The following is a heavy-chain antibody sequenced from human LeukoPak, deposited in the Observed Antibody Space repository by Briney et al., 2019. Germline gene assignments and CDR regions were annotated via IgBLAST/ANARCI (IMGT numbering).Heavy chain of an antibody. D-gene: IGHD5-12*01. V-gene: IGHV1-2*02. CDR2: LNPRSGAT. CDR1: GYTFVDYY. Sequence: ASVKVSFKASGYTFVDYYLYWVRQAPGQGLEWMGCLNPRSGATNYAQKFQARVTITRDTSINTAYMELSRLRSDDTAVYYCARDHRRGSTGYDMPADWGQGTLVTVSS. J-gene: IGHJ4*02. CDR3: ARDHRRGSTGYDMPAD.